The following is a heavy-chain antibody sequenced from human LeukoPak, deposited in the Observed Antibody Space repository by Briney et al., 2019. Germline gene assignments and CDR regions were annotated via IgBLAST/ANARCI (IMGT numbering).Heavy chain of an antibody. CDR1: GYTFTGYY. J-gene: IGHJ4*02. CDR2: INPNSGGA. D-gene: IGHD3-9*01. Sequence: ASVKVSCKASGYTFTGYYMHWVRQAPGQGLEWMGWINPNSGGANYAQKFQGRVTMTRDTSISTAYMELSRLRSDDTAVYYCATDPGDNPGEAFDYWGQGTLVTVSS. CDR3: ATDPGDNPGEAFDY. V-gene: IGHV1-2*02.